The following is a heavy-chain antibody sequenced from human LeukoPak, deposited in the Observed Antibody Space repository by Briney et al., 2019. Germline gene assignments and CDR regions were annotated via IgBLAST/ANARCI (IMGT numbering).Heavy chain of an antibody. Sequence: GGSLRLSCAASGFTLSNYWMHWVRQAPGKGPVWVSRINTDGSITDYADSVKGRFTISRDNAKNALYLQMNSLRAEDTAVYFCVRESTSVTTFGFDYWGQGTLVTVSS. J-gene: IGHJ4*02. CDR3: VRESTSVTTFGFDY. CDR2: INTDGSIT. D-gene: IGHD3-16*01. V-gene: IGHV3-74*01. CDR1: GFTLSNYW.